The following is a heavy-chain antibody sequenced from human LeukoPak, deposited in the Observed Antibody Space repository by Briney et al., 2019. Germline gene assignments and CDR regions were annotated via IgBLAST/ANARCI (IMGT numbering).Heavy chain of an antibody. CDR3: VRDRGVWAFDV. CDR1: EYTXIGYY. CDR2: INPNSGGT. D-gene: IGHD3-10*01. Sequence: ASVKVSCKAFEYTXIGYYMHWVRQAPGQGPEWMGWINPNSGGTIYAQKFQDRVTMTRDTSISTAYMELNRLRSDDTAVYYCVRDRGVWAFDVWGQGTMVTVSS. J-gene: IGHJ3*01. V-gene: IGHV1-2*02.